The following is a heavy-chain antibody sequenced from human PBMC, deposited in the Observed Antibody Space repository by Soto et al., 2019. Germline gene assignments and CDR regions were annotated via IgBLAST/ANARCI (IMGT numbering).Heavy chain of an antibody. D-gene: IGHD6-19*01. J-gene: IGHJ4*02. Sequence: EVQLVESGGGLIQPGGSLRLSCAASGFTVSSNYMSWVRQAPGKGLEWVSVIYSGGSTYYADSVKGRFTISIDNSKNKLYLQMNSLRAEDTAGYYGARDRPDSSGWPSPPDYWGQGTLVPVSS. CDR2: IYSGGST. V-gene: IGHV3-53*01. CDR1: GFTVSSNY. CDR3: ARDRPDSSGWPSPPDY.